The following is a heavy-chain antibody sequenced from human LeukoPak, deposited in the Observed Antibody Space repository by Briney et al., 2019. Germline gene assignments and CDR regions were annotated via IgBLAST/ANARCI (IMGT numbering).Heavy chain of an antibody. CDR1: GFTVSTNY. J-gene: IGHJ6*02. V-gene: IGHV3-64D*09. CDR2: ISDSGGST. Sequence: GGSLRLSCAASGFTVSTNYMSWVRQAPGKGLEYVSAISDSGGSTYYADSVKGRFTISRDNSKNTLYLQMSSLRAEDTAVYFCVRGYSFGPYGMDVWGQGTTVTVSS. D-gene: IGHD2-15*01. CDR3: VRGYSFGPYGMDV.